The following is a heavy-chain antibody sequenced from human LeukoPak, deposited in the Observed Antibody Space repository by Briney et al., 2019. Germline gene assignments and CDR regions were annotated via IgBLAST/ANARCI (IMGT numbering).Heavy chain of an antibody. Sequence: PSETLSLTCAVYGGSFSGYYWSWIRQPPGKGLEWIGEINHSGSTNYNPSLKSRVTISVDRSKNQFSLKLSSVTAADTAVYYCARDRPYSSSLPQEYYYYYMDVWGKGTTVTVSS. J-gene: IGHJ6*03. D-gene: IGHD6-13*01. V-gene: IGHV4-34*01. CDR2: INHSGST. CDR1: GGSFSGYY. CDR3: ARDRPYSSSLPQEYYYYYMDV.